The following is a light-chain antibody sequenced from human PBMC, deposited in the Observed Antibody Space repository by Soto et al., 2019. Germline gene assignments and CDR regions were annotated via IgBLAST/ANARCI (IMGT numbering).Light chain of an antibody. Sequence: QSVLTQPASVSGSPGQSITISCTGTSSDVGGYHYVSWYQQHPGKAPKLMIYDVSNRPSGVSNRFSGSKSGNTASLTISGLQAEDEAEYYCSSYATISLVVFGGGTKLTVL. V-gene: IGLV2-14*01. J-gene: IGLJ2*01. CDR3: SSYATISLVV. CDR1: SSDVGGYHY. CDR2: DVS.